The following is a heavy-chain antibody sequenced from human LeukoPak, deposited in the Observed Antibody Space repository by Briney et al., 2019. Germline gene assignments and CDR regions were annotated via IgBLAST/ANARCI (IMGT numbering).Heavy chain of an antibody. D-gene: IGHD3-3*01. CDR1: GGSISSGSYY. Sequence: SETLSLTCTVSGGSISSGSYYWSWIRQPAGKGLEWIGRIYTSGSTNYNPPLKSRVTISVDTSKNQFSLKLSSVTAADTAVYYCARDSSVTIFGVVTSYFDYWGQGTLVTVSS. CDR2: IYTSGST. CDR3: ARDSSVTIFGVVTSYFDY. J-gene: IGHJ4*02. V-gene: IGHV4-61*02.